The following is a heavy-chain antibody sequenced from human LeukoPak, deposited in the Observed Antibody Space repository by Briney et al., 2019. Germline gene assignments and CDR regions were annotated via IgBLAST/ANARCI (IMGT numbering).Heavy chain of an antibody. CDR2: INPNSGGT. Sequence: GASVKVSCKASGYTFTGYYMHWVRQAPGQGLEWMGCINPNSGGTKNAENFKGRVTMTRDTSISTAYMELSGLRSDDTAVYYCAREWWYLDHWGRGTLVTVSS. J-gene: IGHJ4*02. CDR3: AREWWYLDH. CDR1: GYTFTGYY. V-gene: IGHV1-2*02. D-gene: IGHD2-15*01.